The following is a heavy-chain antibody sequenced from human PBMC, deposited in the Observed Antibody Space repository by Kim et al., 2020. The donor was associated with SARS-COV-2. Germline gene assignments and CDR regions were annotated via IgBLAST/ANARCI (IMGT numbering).Heavy chain of an antibody. Sequence: GGSLRLSCAASGFTFSTYAMHWVRQAPGKGLEWLAVIASDGINKYYGNSVKGRFTISRDNSKNTLYLQMNNLRPDDTAVYFCARMSTSNIVEIFPIDYWGKGTLVTVSS. CDR1: GFTFSTYA. J-gene: IGHJ4*02. V-gene: IGHV3-30-3*01. CDR3: ARMSTSNIVEIFPIDY. D-gene: IGHD2-15*01. CDR2: IASDGINK.